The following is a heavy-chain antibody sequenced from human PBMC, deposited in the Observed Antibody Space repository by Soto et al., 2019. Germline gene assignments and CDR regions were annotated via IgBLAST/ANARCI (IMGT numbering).Heavy chain of an antibody. CDR2: ITESGDST. CDR3: VKRNCGNCPWSS. D-gene: IGHD2-21*01. V-gene: IGHV3-23*01. CDR1: GFTFNSIP. J-gene: IGHJ4*02. Sequence: PGGSLRLSCAASGFTFNSIPMGWVRQAPGKGLKYVSSITESGDSTFYADSVKDRFTISRDNSKSTLHLQMNSLRADGTAVYYCVKRNCGNCPWSSWGQGTLVTVSS.